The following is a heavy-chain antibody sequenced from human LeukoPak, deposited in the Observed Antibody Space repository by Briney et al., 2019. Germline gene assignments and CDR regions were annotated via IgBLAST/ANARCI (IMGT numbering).Heavy chain of an antibody. Sequence: PSETLSLTCAVYGGSFSGYYWSWIRQPPGKGLEWIGEINHSGSTNYNPSLKSRVTISVDTSKNQFSLKLSSVTAADTAVYYCARGSLLVFDYWGQGTPVTVSS. V-gene: IGHV4-34*01. CDR3: ARGSLLVFDY. CDR2: INHSGST. D-gene: IGHD3-16*01. CDR1: GGSFSGYY. J-gene: IGHJ4*02.